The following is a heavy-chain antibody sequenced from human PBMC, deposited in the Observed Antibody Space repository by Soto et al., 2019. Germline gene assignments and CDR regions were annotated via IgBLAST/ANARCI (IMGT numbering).Heavy chain of an antibody. D-gene: IGHD6-19*01. CDR2: IRSKANSYAT. J-gene: IGHJ4*02. CDR3: TRAAVAGSFDY. CDR1: GFTFSGSA. V-gene: IGHV3-73*02. Sequence: VQLVESGGGLVQPGGSLKLSCAASGFTFSGSAMHWVRQASGKGLEWVGRIRSKANSYATAYAASVKGRFTISRDDSKNTAYLQMNSLKTEDTAVYYCTRAAVAGSFDYWGQGTLVTVSS.